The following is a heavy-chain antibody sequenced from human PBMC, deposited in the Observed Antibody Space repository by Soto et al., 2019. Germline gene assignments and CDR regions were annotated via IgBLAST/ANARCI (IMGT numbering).Heavy chain of an antibody. CDR3: ARQTGGSSRPQGMDV. Sequence: SETLSLTCVVSGGSISGSNWWSWVRQPPGKGLEWIGEMYHSGITNYHPSLKSRVTISVDTSKNQFSLKLTSVSASDTAVYYCARQTGGSSRPQGMDVWGQGITVTVSS. CDR1: GGSISGSNW. D-gene: IGHD1-1*01. J-gene: IGHJ6*02. CDR2: MYHSGIT. V-gene: IGHV4-4*02.